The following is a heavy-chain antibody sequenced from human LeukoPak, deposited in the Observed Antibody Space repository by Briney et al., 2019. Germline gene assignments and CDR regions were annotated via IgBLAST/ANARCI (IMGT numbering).Heavy chain of an antibody. D-gene: IGHD7-27*01. CDR3: VRTPPNWGFDY. CDR1: GYTFTDYH. V-gene: IGHV1-8*02. CDR2: MSPNSGDT. Sequence: ASVKVSCKASGYTFTDYHMHWVRQATGQGLEWVGWMSPNSGDTGYAQKFQGRVTMTSDSSISTAYMELSSLRSEDTAIYYCVRTPPNWGFDYWGQGTLVTVSS. J-gene: IGHJ4*02.